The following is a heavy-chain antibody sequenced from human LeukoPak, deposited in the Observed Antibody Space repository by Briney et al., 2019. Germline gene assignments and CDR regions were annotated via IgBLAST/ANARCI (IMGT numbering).Heavy chain of an antibody. D-gene: IGHD3-22*01. J-gene: IGHJ4*02. Sequence: SETLSLTCTVSGGSISSGSYYWSWIRQPAGKGLEWIGRIYTSGSTNYNPSLKSRVTISVDTPKNQFSLKLSSVTAADTAVYYCAREGMYYYDSSGYYRPFDYWGQGTLVTVSS. V-gene: IGHV4-61*02. CDR3: AREGMYYYDSSGYYRPFDY. CDR2: IYTSGST. CDR1: GGSISSGSYY.